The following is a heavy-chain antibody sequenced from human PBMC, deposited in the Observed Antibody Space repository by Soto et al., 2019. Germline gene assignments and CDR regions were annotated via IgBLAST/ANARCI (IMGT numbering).Heavy chain of an antibody. D-gene: IGHD6-13*01. CDR2: ISSSSSTI. CDR1: GFTFSSYS. J-gene: IGHJ5*02. V-gene: IGHV3-48*02. Sequence: PGGSLRLSCAASGFTFSSYSMNWVRQAPGKGLEWVSYISSSSSTIYYADSVKGRFTISRDNAKNSLYLQMNSLRDEDTAVYYCARDWVDYPYSSRGWFDPWGQGTLVTVSS. CDR3: ARDWVDYPYSSRGWFDP.